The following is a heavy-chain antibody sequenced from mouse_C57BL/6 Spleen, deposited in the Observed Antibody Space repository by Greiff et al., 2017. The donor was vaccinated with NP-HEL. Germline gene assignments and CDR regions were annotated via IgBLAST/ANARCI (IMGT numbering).Heavy chain of an antibody. V-gene: IGHV3-6*01. CDR1: GYSITSGYY. J-gene: IGHJ4*01. CDR3: ASSLYSRYAMDY. D-gene: IGHD2-12*01. CDR2: ISYDGSN. Sequence: EVQLVESGPGLVKPSQSLSLTCSVTGYSITSGYYWNWIRQFPGNKLEWMGYISYDGSNNYNPSLKNRISITRDTSKNQFFLKLNSVTTEDTATYYCASSLYSRYAMDYWGQGTSVTVSS.